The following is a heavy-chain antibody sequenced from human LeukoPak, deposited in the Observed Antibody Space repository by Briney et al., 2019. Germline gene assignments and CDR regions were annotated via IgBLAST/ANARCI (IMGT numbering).Heavy chain of an antibody. CDR3: ARGPRSRIAAARDYGMDV. V-gene: IGHV4-34*01. D-gene: IGHD6-13*01. J-gene: IGHJ6*02. CDR1: GGSFSGYY. CDR2: INHSGST. Sequence: SETLSLTCAVYGGSFSGYYWSWIRQPPGKGLEWIGEINHSGSTNYNPSLKSRVTISVDTSKNQFSLKLSSVTAADTAVYYCARGPRSRIAAARDYGMDVWGQGTTVTVSS.